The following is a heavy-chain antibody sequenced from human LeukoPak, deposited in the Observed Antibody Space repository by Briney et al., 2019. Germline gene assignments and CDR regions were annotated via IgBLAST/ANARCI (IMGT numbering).Heavy chain of an antibody. J-gene: IGHJ3*02. D-gene: IGHD1-14*01. CDR1: GGSMSSSSYY. V-gene: IGHV4-39*07. Sequence: SETLSLTCTVSGGSMSSSSYYWGWIRQSPGKGLEWIGSIFYSGSIYYNPSLQSRVTISVDTSKNQFSLKLSSVTAADTAVYYCARRKTGDAFDIWGQGTMVTVSS. CDR2: IFYSGSI. CDR3: ARRKTGDAFDI.